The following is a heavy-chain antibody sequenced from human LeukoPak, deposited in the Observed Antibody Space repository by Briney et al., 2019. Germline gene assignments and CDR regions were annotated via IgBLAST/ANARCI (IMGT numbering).Heavy chain of an antibody. V-gene: IGHV4-59*05. Sequence: SETLSLTCTVSGGSISNYYWSWIRQPPGKGLEWIGSIYYSGSSFDNPALKSRVTISVDTSKNQFSLKLSSVTAADTAVYYCARTRYYYNSRSYGAPYYFDYWGQGTLVTVSS. CDR1: GGSISNYY. D-gene: IGHD3-10*01. J-gene: IGHJ4*02. CDR2: IYYSGSS. CDR3: ARTRYYYNSRSYGAPYYFDY.